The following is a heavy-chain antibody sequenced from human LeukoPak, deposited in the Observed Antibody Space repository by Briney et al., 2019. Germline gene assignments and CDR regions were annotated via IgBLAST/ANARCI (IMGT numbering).Heavy chain of an antibody. CDR3: ARETVVPAAMAENCDAFDI. CDR1: GFTFSDYN. J-gene: IGHJ3*02. Sequence: GGSLRLSCAASGFTFSDYNMNWVRQSPEKGLEWVSSITSGTTYIYYADSVRGRFTLSRDNAKNSLYLQMNSLRAEDTAVYYCARETVVPAAMAENCDAFDIWGQGTMVTVSS. CDR2: ITSGTTYI. V-gene: IGHV3-21*01. D-gene: IGHD2-2*01.